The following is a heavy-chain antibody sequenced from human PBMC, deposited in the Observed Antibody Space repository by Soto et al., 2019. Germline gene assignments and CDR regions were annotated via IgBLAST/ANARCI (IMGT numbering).Heavy chain of an antibody. D-gene: IGHD6-19*01. V-gene: IGHV5-51*01. CDR3: ARISSIAVAGTGGNWFDP. Sequence: PGASLPISCEGSGYSFTSYWIGWERQIPGKRLEWMGIIYPGDSDTRYSPSFQGQVTISADKSISTAYLQWSSLKASDTAMYYCARISSIAVAGTGGNWFDPWGQGTLVTVSS. CDR1: GYSFTSYW. J-gene: IGHJ5*02. CDR2: IYPGDSDT.